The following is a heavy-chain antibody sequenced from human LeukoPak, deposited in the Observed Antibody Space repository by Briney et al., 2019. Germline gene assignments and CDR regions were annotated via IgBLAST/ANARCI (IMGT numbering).Heavy chain of an antibody. CDR3: ARWGIAAAGTGGNY. J-gene: IGHJ4*02. CDR2: ISYDGSNK. Sequence: GGSLRLSCAASGFTFSSYAMHWVRQAPGKGLEWVAVISYDGSNKYYADSVKGRFTISRDNSKNTLYLQMNSLRAEDTAVYYCARWGIAAAGTGGNYWGQGTLVTVSS. CDR1: GFTFSSYA. D-gene: IGHD6-13*01. V-gene: IGHV3-30*04.